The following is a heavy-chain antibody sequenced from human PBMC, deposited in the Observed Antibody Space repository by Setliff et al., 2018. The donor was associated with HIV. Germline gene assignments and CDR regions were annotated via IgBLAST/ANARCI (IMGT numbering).Heavy chain of an antibody. CDR2: TWYDGRTT. Sequence: QAGGSLRLSCAASGFTFSSYVMHWVRQAPGKGLEWVALTWYDGRTTYYADSVKGRFTISRDNSRNTLNLQMNTLRAEDTAIYYCAKVGREYSGYDFTFDSWGQGTLVTVSS. D-gene: IGHD5-12*01. CDR1: GFTFSSYV. V-gene: IGHV3-30*02. CDR3: AKVGREYSGYDFTFDS. J-gene: IGHJ4*01.